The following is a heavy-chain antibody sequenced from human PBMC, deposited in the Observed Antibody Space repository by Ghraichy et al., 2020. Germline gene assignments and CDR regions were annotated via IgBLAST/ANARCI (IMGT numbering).Heavy chain of an antibody. D-gene: IGHD2-21*01. V-gene: IGHV3-30-3*01. CDR2: ISYDGSNK. CDR1: GFTFSSYA. J-gene: IGHJ6*02. Sequence: GGSLRLSCAASGFTFSSYAMHWVRQAPGKGLEWVAVISYDGSNKYYADSVKGRFTISRDNSKNTLYLQMNSLRAEDTAVYYCARAMIAYGVLGWERRYYYYYGMDVWGQGTTVTVSS. CDR3: ARAMIAYGVLGWERRYYYYYGMDV.